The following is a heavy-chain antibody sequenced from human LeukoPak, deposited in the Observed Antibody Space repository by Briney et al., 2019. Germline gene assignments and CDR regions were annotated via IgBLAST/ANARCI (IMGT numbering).Heavy chain of an antibody. J-gene: IGHJ5*02. CDR2: INHSGST. V-gene: IGHV4-34*01. Sequence: SETLSLTCAVYGGSFSGYYWSWIRQPPGKGLEWIGEINHSGSTNDNPSLKSRVTISVDTSKNQFSLKLSSVTAADTAVYYCARGPLARWFDPWGQGTLVTVSS. CDR3: ARGPLARWFDP. CDR1: GGSFSGYY.